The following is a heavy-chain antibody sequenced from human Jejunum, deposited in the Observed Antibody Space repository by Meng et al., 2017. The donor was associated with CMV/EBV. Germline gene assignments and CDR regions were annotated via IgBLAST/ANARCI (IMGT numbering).Heavy chain of an antibody. CDR3: ARDCSSTSCYRTGFDP. J-gene: IGHJ5*02. CDR2: INSDGSST. Sequence: TFSSYWMHWVRQAPGKGLVWVSRINSDGSSTNYADSVKGRFTISRDNAKNTLYLQMNSLRAEDTAVYYCARDCSSTSCYRTGFDPWGQGTRVTVSS. V-gene: IGHV3-74*01. D-gene: IGHD2-2*01. CDR1: TFSSYW.